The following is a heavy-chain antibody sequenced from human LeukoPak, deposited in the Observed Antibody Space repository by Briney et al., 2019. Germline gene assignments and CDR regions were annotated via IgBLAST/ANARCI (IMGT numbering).Heavy chain of an antibody. V-gene: IGHV1-2*02. D-gene: IGHD3-10*01. CDR1: GYTFTGYY. CDR2: INPNSGGT. Sequence: ASVKVSCKASGYTFTGYYMHWVRQAPGQGLEWMGWINPNSGGTNYAQKFQGRVTMTRDTSISTAYMELSILRSDDTAVYYCARVGVYGSDYGSLYWGQGTLVTVSS. CDR3: ARVGVYGSDYGSLY. J-gene: IGHJ4*02.